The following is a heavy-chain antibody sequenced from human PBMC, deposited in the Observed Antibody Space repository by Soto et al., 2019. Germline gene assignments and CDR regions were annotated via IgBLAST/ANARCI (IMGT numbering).Heavy chain of an antibody. CDR1: GYTFINYD. Sequence: ASVKVSCKASGYTFINYDISWVRQATGQGLEWMGWMDPGSGKTGYANKFQGRVTMTRDASTSTAHLELSSLTSEDTAVYYCARMASSGTLNWFDPWGQGTLVTVSS. J-gene: IGHJ5*02. V-gene: IGHV1-8*02. CDR2: MDPGSGKT. CDR3: ARMASSGTLNWFDP.